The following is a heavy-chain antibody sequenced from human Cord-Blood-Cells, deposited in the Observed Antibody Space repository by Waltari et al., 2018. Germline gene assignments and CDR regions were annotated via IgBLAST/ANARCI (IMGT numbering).Heavy chain of an antibody. CDR1: GFTFSSYS. CDR3: AGWGFGGAFDI. J-gene: IGHJ3*02. D-gene: IGHD3-10*01. V-gene: IGHV3-21*01. Sequence: EVQLVESGGGLVKPGGSLRLSCAASGFTFSSYSMNWVRQAPGKGREGVASISSSSSYIYDADSVKGRFTSSRNNAKNSLYLQMNSLRAEDTAVYYCAGWGFGGAFDIWGQGTMVTVSS. CDR2: ISSSSSYI.